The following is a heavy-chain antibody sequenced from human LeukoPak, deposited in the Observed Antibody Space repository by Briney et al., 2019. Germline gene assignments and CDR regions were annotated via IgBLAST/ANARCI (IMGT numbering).Heavy chain of an antibody. CDR3: ARNKPDIVVVPAANVVYYYYYMDV. CDR1: GYSFTSYW. J-gene: IGHJ6*03. V-gene: IGHV5-51*01. CDR2: IYPGDSDT. D-gene: IGHD2-2*01. Sequence: GESLKISCKGSGYSFTSYWIGWVRQMPGKGLEWMGIIYPGDSDTRYSPSFQGQVTISADKSISTAYLQWSGLKASDTAMYYCARNKPDIVVVPAANVVYYYYYMDVWGKGTTVTVSS.